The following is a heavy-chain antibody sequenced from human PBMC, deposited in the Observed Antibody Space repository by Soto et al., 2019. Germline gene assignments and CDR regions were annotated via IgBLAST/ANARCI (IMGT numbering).Heavy chain of an antibody. V-gene: IGHV4-59*08. D-gene: IGHD6-25*01. CDR1: GGSISTYY. J-gene: IGHJ4*02. Sequence: SETLSLTCNVXGGSISTYYWSWIRQPPGKGLEWIGFIYYSGSTDYNPSLKSRVTVSVDTSKNQFSLNLTSVTAADTAAYYCAGLTGSGFPNFDFWGQGTLVTVS. CDR2: IYYSGST. CDR3: AGLTGSGFPNFDF.